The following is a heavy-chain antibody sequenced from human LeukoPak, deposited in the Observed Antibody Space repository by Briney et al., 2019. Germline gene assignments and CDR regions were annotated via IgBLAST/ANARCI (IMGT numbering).Heavy chain of an antibody. CDR2: IYTSGST. V-gene: IGHV4-4*07. D-gene: IGHD4-17*01. CDR3: AREKGYGDYIIDY. CDR1: GVSISSYY. Sequence: SETLSLTCTVSGVSISSYYWSWIRQPAGKGLEWIGRIYTSGSTNYNPSLQSRVTISVDTSKNQFSLKLSSVTAADTAVYYCAREKGYGDYIIDYWGQGNLVTVSS. J-gene: IGHJ4*02.